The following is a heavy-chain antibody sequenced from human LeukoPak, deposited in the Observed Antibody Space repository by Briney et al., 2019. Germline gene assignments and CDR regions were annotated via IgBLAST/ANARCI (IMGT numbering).Heavy chain of an antibody. CDR2: IYYSGST. CDR1: GGSISSYY. J-gene: IGHJ6*02. CDR3: ARDHSSSSSYCYYGMDV. D-gene: IGHD6-6*01. V-gene: IGHV4-59*01. Sequence: SESLSLTCTVSGGSISSYYWSWIRQPPGKGLEWIGYIYYSGSTNYNPSLKSRVTISVDTSKNQFSLKLSSVTAADTDVYYCARDHSSSSSYCYYGMDVWGQGTTVTVSS.